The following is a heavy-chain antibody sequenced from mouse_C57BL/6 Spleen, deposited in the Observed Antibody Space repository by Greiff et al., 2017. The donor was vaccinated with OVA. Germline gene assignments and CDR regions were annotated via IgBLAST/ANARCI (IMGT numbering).Heavy chain of an antibody. V-gene: IGHV1-55*01. CDR3: PRGNYDYDGVAY. D-gene: IGHD2-4*01. CDR2: IYPGSGST. CDR1: GYTFTSYW. Sequence: QVQLQQPGAELVKPGASVKMSCKASGYTFTSYWITWVKQRPGQGLEWIGDIYPGSGSTNYNEKFKSKATLTVDTSSSTAYMQLSSLTSEDSAVYYCPRGNYDYDGVAYWGQGTLVTVSA. J-gene: IGHJ3*01.